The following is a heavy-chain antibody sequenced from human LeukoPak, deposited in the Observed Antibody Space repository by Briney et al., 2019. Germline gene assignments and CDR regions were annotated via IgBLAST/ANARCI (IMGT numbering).Heavy chain of an antibody. CDR1: GFTFSSYE. J-gene: IGHJ4*02. CDR2: ISSSGSTI. CDR3: ARGRKYSSSPVGADY. Sequence: PGGSLRLSCAASGFTFSSYEMNWVRQAPGKGLEWVSYISSSGSTIYYADSVKGRFTISRDNAKNSLYLQMNSLRAEDTAVYYCARGRKYSSSPVGADYWGQGTLVTVSS. V-gene: IGHV3-48*03. D-gene: IGHD6-6*01.